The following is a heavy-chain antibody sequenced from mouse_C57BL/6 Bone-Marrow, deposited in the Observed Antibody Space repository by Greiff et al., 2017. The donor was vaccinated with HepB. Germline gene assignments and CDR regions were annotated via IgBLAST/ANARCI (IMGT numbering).Heavy chain of an antibody. V-gene: IGHV1-82*01. D-gene: IGHD2-3*01. Sequence: ESGPELVKPGASVKISCKASGYAFSSSWMNWVKQRPGKGLEWIGRIYPGDGDTNYNGKFKGKATLTADKSSSTAYMQLSSLTSEDSAVYFCARSAIYDGYYGFAYWGQGTLVTVSA. CDR1: GYAFSSSW. CDR3: ARSAIYDGYYGFAY. CDR2: IYPGDGDT. J-gene: IGHJ3*01.